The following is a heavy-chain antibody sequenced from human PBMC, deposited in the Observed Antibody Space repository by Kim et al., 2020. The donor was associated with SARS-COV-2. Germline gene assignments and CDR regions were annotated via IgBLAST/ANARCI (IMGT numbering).Heavy chain of an antibody. J-gene: IGHJ4*02. V-gene: IGHV3-7*03. CDR3: ASGRTSWHD. CDR1: GFGFGNFW. CDR2: INQDGSQK. D-gene: IGHD2-2*01. Sequence: GGSLRLSCAGSGFGFGNFWLSWVRQAPGKGLEWVANINQDGSQKYYVDSVKGRFTISRDNAKNSLFLEMNSLRAEDTAVYYCASGRTSWHDWGQGTLVTVSS.